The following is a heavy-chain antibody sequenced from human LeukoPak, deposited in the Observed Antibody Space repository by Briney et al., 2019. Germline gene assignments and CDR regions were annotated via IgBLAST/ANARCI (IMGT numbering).Heavy chain of an antibody. CDR1: GYSISSGRY. CDR3: ARSLSTAGVDY. Sequence: SETLSLTCAVSGYSISSGRYWGWIRQPPGKGLEWIGSIYHSGSTYYNPSLKSRVTISVDTSKNQFSLNLRSVTAADTAVYYCARSLSTAGVDYWGQGTLVTVSS. D-gene: IGHD2-2*01. CDR2: IYHSGST. V-gene: IGHV4-38-2*01. J-gene: IGHJ4*02.